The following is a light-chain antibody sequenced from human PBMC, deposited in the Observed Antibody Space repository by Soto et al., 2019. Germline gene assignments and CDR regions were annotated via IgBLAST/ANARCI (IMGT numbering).Light chain of an antibody. CDR3: SSYAGSNNQV. CDR2: EVS. CDR1: SSDVGGYTY. Sequence: QSALTQPPSASGSPGQSVTISCTGTSSDVGGYTYVSWYQQHPGRAPKLMIYEVSKRPSGVPDRFSGSKSGNTASLTVPGLQTEDEADYYCSSYAGSNNQVFGTGTKLTVL. V-gene: IGLV2-8*01. J-gene: IGLJ1*01.